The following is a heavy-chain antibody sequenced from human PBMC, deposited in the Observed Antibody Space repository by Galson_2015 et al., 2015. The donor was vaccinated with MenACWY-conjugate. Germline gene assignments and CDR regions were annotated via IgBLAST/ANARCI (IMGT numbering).Heavy chain of an antibody. J-gene: IGHJ4*02. Sequence: TLSLTCNVSGGSIGSTNYYWGWIRQSPGRGLEWIGSIYYSGSTYYNPSLKSRVTISVDTSKNQFSLKLSSVTAADMAVYYCARSFDPGNSRDGFTKYYFDYWGQGPLVTVSS. V-gene: IGHV4-39*07. CDR3: ARSFDPGNSRDGFTKYYFDY. CDR1: GGSIGSTNYY. CDR2: IYYSGST. D-gene: IGHD5-24*01.